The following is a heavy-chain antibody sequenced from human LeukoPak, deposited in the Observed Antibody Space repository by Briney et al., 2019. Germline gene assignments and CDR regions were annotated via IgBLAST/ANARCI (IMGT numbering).Heavy chain of an antibody. Sequence: SVKVSCKASATTFRSYAINWVRQAPGQGLEGVGAIIPSFGTVKYAQKFQGRVTMTADESTSTAYMDLNYLRSDDTAVYFCARATSANEYSYGFHFDYWGQGTLVTVSS. J-gene: IGHJ4*02. CDR1: ATTFRSYA. V-gene: IGHV1-69*01. CDR3: ARATSANEYSYGFHFDY. D-gene: IGHD5-18*01. CDR2: IIPSFGTV.